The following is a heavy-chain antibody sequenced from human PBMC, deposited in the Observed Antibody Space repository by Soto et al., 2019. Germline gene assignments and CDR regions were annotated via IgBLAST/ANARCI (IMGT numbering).Heavy chain of an antibody. CDR2: IYYSGST. V-gene: IGHV4-59*08. J-gene: IGHJ3*02. CDR3: ARHGYYDFWSGYYTLGAFDI. Sequence: QVQLQESGPGLVKPSETLSLTCTVSGGSISSYYWSWIRQPPGKGLEWIGYIYYSGSTNYNPSLKRRVTISVDTSKNQCSLKLSSVTAADTAVYYCARHGYYDFWSGYYTLGAFDIWGQGTMVTVSS. CDR1: GGSISSYY. D-gene: IGHD3-3*01.